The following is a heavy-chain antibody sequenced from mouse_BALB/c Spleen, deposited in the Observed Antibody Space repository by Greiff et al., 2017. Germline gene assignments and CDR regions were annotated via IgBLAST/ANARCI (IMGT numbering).Heavy chain of an antibody. J-gene: IGHJ4*01. V-gene: IGHV14-1*02. D-gene: IGHD2-3*01. CDR1: GFNIKDYY. CDR3: ARGDGYSYYYAMDY. CDR2: IDPENGNT. Sequence: EVQLQQSGAELVRPGASVKLSCKASGFNIKDYYMHWVKQRPEQGLEWIGWIDPENGNTIYDPKFQGKASITADTSSNTAYLQLSSLTSEDTAVYYCARGDGYSYYYAMDYWGQGTSVTVSS.